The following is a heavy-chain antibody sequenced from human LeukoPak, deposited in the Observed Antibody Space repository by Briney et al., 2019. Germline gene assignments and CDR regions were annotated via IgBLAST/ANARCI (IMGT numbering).Heavy chain of an antibody. CDR2: IYTSGST. Sequence: SETLSLTCTVSGGSISSYYWSWIRQPAGKGLEWIGRIYTSGSTNYNPSLKSRVTMSVDTSKNQSSLKLSSVTAADTAVYYCARDSSSGYFEWSYFDYWGQGTLVTVSS. J-gene: IGHJ4*02. D-gene: IGHD3-22*01. V-gene: IGHV4-4*07. CDR3: ARDSSSGYFEWSYFDY. CDR1: GGSISSYY.